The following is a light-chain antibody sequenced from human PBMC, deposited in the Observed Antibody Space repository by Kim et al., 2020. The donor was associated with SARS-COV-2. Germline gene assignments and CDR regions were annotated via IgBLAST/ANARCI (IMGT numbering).Light chain of an antibody. CDR1: SGSIATNY. J-gene: IGLJ2*01. V-gene: IGLV6-57*01. Sequence: NFMLTQPHSVSESPGKTVTISCTRSSGSIATNYVQWYQQRPGSSPTTVIYDDNQRPSGVPDRFSGSIDSSSNSASLTISGLKTDDEADYYCQSYDSSNHEVFGGGTQLTVL. CDR3: QSYDSSNHEV. CDR2: DDN.